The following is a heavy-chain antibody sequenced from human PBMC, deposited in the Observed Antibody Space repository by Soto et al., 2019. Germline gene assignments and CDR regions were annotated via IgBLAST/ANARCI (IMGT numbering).Heavy chain of an antibody. CDR3: AKSGYYDSSGYYPYDYFQH. V-gene: IGHV3-30*18. J-gene: IGHJ1*01. CDR2: ISYDGINK. D-gene: IGHD3-22*01. Sequence: GGSLRLSCAASGFTFSSYGMHWVRQAPCKGLEWVAVISYDGINKYYADSVKGRFTISRDNSKNTLYLQMNSLRAEDTAVYYCAKSGYYDSSGYYPYDYFQHWGQGTLVTVCS. CDR1: GFTFSSYG.